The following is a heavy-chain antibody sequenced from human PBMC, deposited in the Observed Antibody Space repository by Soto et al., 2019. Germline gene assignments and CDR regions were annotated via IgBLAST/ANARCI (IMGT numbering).Heavy chain of an antibody. CDR3: ASTYYDYVWGSYRHRRFDY. CDR1: GGTFSSYA. CDR2: IIPIFGTA. V-gene: IGHV1-69*01. J-gene: IGHJ4*02. Sequence: QVQLVQSGAEVKKPGSSVKVSCKASGGTFSSYAISWVRQAPGQGLEWMGGIIPIFGTANYAQKFQGRVTITADESTSTAYMELSSLRSEDTAVYYCASTYYDYVWGSYRHRRFDYGGQGTLVTVSS. D-gene: IGHD3-16*02.